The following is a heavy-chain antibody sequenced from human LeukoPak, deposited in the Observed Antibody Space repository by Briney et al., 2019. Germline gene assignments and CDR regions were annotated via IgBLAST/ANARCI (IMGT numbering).Heavy chain of an antibody. Sequence: SETLSLTCTVSGGSGSSDSWSWIRQPPGQGLEWIGYISYSGSTSYNPSLKSRVTMSVDTSKNQFSLKLSSVTAADTAVYYCARVQARDYYYYYYMDVWGKGTTVTVSS. J-gene: IGHJ6*03. D-gene: IGHD3-10*01. CDR1: GGSGSSDS. V-gene: IGHV4-59*02. CDR2: ISYSGST. CDR3: ARVQARDYYYYYYMDV.